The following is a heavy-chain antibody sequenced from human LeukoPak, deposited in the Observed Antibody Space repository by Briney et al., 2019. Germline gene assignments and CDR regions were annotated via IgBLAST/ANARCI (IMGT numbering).Heavy chain of an antibody. D-gene: IGHD6-13*01. Sequence: SVKVSCKASGGTFSSYAISWVRQAPGQGLEWMGRIIPIFGTANYPQKFQGRVTITTDESTSTAYMELSSLRSEDTAVHYCARTPYSSSWYSLNYFDYWGQGTLVTVSS. CDR2: IIPIFGTA. J-gene: IGHJ4*02. V-gene: IGHV1-69*05. CDR3: ARTPYSSSWYSLNYFDY. CDR1: GGTFSSYA.